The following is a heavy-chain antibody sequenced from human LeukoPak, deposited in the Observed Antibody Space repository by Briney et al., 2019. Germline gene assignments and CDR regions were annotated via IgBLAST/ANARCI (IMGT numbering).Heavy chain of an antibody. D-gene: IGHD3-10*01. CDR2: ISAYNGNT. CDR1: GHTFTSYG. V-gene: IGHV1-18*01. Sequence: ASVKVSCKASGHTFTSYGISWVRQAPGQGLEWMGWISAYNGNTNYAQKLQGRVTMTTDTSTSTAHMELRSLRSDDTAVYYCARPPMVRGVIIRGYFDYWGQGTLVTVSS. CDR3: ARPPMVRGVIIRGYFDY. J-gene: IGHJ4*02.